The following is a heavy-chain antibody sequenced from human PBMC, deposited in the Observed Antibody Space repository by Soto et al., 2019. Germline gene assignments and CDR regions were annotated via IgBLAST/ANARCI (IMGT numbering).Heavy chain of an antibody. CDR3: AKAGIYYGSGSYPYYFDY. D-gene: IGHD3-10*01. CDR1: GFTFSSYA. CDR2: ISGSGGST. Sequence: GGSLRLSCAASGFTFSSYAMSWVRQAPGKGLEWVSAISGSGGSTYYADSVKGRFTISRDNSKNTLYLQMNSLRAEDTAVYYCAKAGIYYGSGSYPYYFDYWGQGTLVTVSS. J-gene: IGHJ4*02. V-gene: IGHV3-23*01.